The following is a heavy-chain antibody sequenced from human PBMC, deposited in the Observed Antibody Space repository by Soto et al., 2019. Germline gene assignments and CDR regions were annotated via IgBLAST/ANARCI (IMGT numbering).Heavy chain of an antibody. CDR1: GFTLGKYT. D-gene: IGHD3-9*01. V-gene: IGHV3-23*01. CDR3: AREREPDGIWTFDS. J-gene: IGHJ4*02. CDR2: SYSTGGT. Sequence: GGSLRLSCAASGFTLGKYTMGWVRQAPGKGLEWVAESYSTGGTEYADSVKGRFTISRDNSKNTLFLQMNSLGVEDTALYYCAREREPDGIWTFDSWGQGTLVTVSS.